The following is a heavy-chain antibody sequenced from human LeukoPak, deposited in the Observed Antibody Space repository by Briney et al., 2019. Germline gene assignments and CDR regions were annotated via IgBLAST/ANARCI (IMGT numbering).Heavy chain of an antibody. J-gene: IGHJ4*02. V-gene: IGHV4-4*07. CDR2: IYASGST. CDR3: AREDYYDSSAGFDY. D-gene: IGHD3-22*01. CDR1: GASISSYY. Sequence: PSETLSLTCTVSGASISSYYWSWIRQPAGKGLEWIGRIYASGSTNYNPSLKSRVTISVDTSKNQFSLKLSSVTAADTAVYYCAREDYYDSSAGFDYWGQGTLVTVSS.